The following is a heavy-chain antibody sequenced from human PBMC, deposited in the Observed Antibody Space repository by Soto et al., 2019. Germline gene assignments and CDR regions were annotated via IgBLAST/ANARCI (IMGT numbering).Heavy chain of an antibody. CDR3: ASASGIYSGYDEGMDV. V-gene: IGHV3-21*01. CDR2: ISSSSSYI. CDR1: GFTFSSYS. D-gene: IGHD5-12*01. Sequence: PGGSLRLSCAASGFTFSSYSMNWVRQAPGKGLEWVSSISSSSSYIYYADSVKGRFTISRDNAKNSLYLQMNSLRAEDTAVYYCASASGIYSGYDEGMDVWGQGTTVTVSS. J-gene: IGHJ6*02.